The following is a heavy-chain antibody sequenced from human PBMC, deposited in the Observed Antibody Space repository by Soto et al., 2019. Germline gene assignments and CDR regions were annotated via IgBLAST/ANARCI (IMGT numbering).Heavy chain of an antibody. Sequence: ETLSLTCPFSNYSISSYYLTWIRQPQGKGLEWIGHIYYSGSTNYNPSLRSRVAISLDTSKNQFSLKVSSVTAADTAVYFCARVTRTPYGDIDSWGQGILVNVSA. V-gene: IGHV4-59*01. CDR2: IYYSGST. CDR3: ARVTRTPYGDIDS. CDR1: NYSISSYY. J-gene: IGHJ4*02. D-gene: IGHD4-17*01.